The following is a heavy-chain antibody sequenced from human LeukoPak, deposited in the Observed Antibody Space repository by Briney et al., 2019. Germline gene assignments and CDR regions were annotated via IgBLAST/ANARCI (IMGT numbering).Heavy chain of an antibody. CDR2: IKHDGSEK. V-gene: IGHV3-7*01. Sequence: PGGSLRLSCAASGFTFGHFWMSWVRQAPGKGLEWVANIKHDGSEKYHVDSVKGRFTISRDNAKTSLYLQMNSLRAEDTAVYYCASDSRSSTSPLYLDYRGQGTLVTVSS. CDR1: GFTFGHFW. D-gene: IGHD6-13*01. CDR3: ASDSRSSTSPLYLDY. J-gene: IGHJ4*02.